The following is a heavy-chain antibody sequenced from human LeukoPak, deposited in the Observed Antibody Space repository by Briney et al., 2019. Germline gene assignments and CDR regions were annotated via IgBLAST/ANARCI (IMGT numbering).Heavy chain of an antibody. CDR3: ARAGFCGGDCPIDY. J-gene: IGHJ4*02. CDR2: MNPNSGNT. CDR1: EYTFTSYD. V-gene: IGHV1-8*01. Sequence: ASVKVSCKASEYTFTSYDINWVRQATGQGLEWMGWMNPNSGNTGYAQKFQGRVTMTRNTSVSTAYMELSSLRSEDTAVYYCARAGFCGGDCPIDYWGQGTLVTVSS. D-gene: IGHD2-21*02.